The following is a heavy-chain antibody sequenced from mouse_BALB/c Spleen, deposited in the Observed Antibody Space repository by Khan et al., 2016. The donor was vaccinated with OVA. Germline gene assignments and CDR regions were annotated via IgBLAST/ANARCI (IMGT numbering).Heavy chain of an antibody. J-gene: IGHJ2*01. Sequence: QVQLQQSGAELAKPGASVKMSCKASGYTFINYWILWVKQRPGQGLEWIGYINPSTGYTEYNQNFKDKATLTADKSSSTAYMQLSSLTSEDSAVYDCARRGLRWDFAYWGQGTTLTVSA. CDR2: INPSTGYT. CDR3: ARRGLRWDFAY. D-gene: IGHD1-1*01. CDR1: GYTFINYW. V-gene: IGHV1-7*01.